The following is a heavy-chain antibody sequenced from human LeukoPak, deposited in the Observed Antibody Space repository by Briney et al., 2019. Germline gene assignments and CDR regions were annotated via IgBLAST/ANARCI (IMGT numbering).Heavy chain of an antibody. D-gene: IGHD3-3*01. CDR3: AKITEWLSPYYYGMDV. CDR1: GFTVSNNF. J-gene: IGHJ6*02. Sequence: PGGSLRLSCAASGFTVSNNFLSWVRQPPGKGLEWVSDIYSGGSTYYADSVKGRFTISRDNSKNTLYLQMNSLRAEDTAVYYCAKITEWLSPYYYGMDVWGQGTTVTVSS. V-gene: IGHV3-53*05. CDR2: IYSGGST.